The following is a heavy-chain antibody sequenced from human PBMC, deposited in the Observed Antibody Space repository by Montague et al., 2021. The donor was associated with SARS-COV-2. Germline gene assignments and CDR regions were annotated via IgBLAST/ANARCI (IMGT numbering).Heavy chain of an antibody. J-gene: IGHJ4*02. D-gene: IGHD3-10*01. CDR1: GFTFDTYG. CDR2: ISRSGDRT. V-gene: IGHV3-20*01. CDR3: SRGGGMIRGVVDF. Sequence: SLRLSCAASGFTFDTYGMSWVRQVPGKGLEWVSGISRSGDRTAYGDSVKGRFTISRDNAKNSLYLQMNSLRVEDTAFYHCSRGGGMIRGVVDFWGQGILVSVSS.